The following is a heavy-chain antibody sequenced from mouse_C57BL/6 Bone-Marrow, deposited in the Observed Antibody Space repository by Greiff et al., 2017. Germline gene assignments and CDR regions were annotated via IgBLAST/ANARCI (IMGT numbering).Heavy chain of an antibody. D-gene: IGHD1-1*01. J-gene: IGHJ2*01. CDR1: GFNIKDYY. V-gene: IGHV14-2*01. Sequence: VQLQQSGAELVKPGASVKLSCTASGFNIKDYYIHWVKQRTEQGLEWIGRIDPEDGETKYAPKFQDKATITADTSTNTAYLQLSSLTSEYTAVYYCTRSLIYYGTSYWSQGTTRTVTS. CDR2: IDPEDGET. CDR3: TRSLIYYGTSY.